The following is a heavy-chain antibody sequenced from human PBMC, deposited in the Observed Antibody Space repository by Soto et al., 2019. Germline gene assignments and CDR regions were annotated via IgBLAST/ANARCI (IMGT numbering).Heavy chain of an antibody. D-gene: IGHD4-17*01. J-gene: IGHJ4*02. CDR3: ARVVSGRDYGDSIDC. Sequence: LRLSCVASGFTFSRYWLTWVRQAPGKGLEWLANIKEDGSEIYYVDSVKGRFTTSRDNAKNSLYLQMNSLRAEDTAVYYCARVVSGRDYGDSIDCWGRGTLVTVSS. CDR1: GFTFSRYW. CDR2: IKEDGSEI. V-gene: IGHV3-7*03.